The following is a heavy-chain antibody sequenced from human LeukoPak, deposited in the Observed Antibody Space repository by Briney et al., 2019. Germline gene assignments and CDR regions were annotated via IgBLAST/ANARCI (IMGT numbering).Heavy chain of an antibody. D-gene: IGHD6-13*01. CDR1: GFTFSSYG. Sequence: GRSLRLSCAASGFTFSSYGMHWVRQAPGKGLEWAAVISYDGSNKYYADSVKGRFTISRDNSKNTLYLQMNSLRAEDTAVYYCAKFSPRGAAGNFYWGQGTLVTVSS. J-gene: IGHJ4*02. V-gene: IGHV3-30*18. CDR2: ISYDGSNK. CDR3: AKFSPRGAAGNFY.